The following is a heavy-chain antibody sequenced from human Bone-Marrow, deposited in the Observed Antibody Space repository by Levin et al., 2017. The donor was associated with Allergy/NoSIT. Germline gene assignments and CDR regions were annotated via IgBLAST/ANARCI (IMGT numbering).Heavy chain of an antibody. CDR3: ARGGTAAAGYWDY. J-gene: IGHJ4*02. V-gene: IGHV4-39*07. D-gene: IGHD6-13*01. Sequence: SETLSLTCTVSGGSISGNSYYWGWIRQPPGKGLEWIGSIYHSGSTYYSPSLKSRVTISVDTSKNQFSLKLSSVTAADTAVYYCARGGTAAAGYWDYWGQGNLVTVSS. CDR2: IYHSGST. CDR1: GGSISGNSYY.